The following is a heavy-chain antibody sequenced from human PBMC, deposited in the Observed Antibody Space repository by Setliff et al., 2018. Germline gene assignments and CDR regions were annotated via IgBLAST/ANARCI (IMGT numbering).Heavy chain of an antibody. Sequence: SETLSLTCKVSGDSMNSGVYYWAWIRQPPGKGLEWIGRIYPGGTTYYNSSLKSRVTISVDTSKSQFSLRLNSVTAADTAVYYCARTGTYRYFDYWGRGTLVTVSS. J-gene: IGHJ4*02. D-gene: IGHD1-1*01. CDR2: IYPGGTT. V-gene: IGHV4-39*01. CDR3: ARTGTYRYFDY. CDR1: GDSMNSGVYY.